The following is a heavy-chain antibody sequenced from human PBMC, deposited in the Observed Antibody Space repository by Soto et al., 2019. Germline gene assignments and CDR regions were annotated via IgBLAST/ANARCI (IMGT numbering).Heavy chain of an antibody. CDR1: GFTFSSYA. J-gene: IGHJ6*02. D-gene: IGHD3-22*01. CDR2: ISGSGGST. CDR3: AAYYYDSSGSQLDYYYGMDV. Sequence: GGSLRLSXAASGFTFSSYAMSWVRQAPGKGLEWVSAISGSGGSTYYADSVKGRFTISRDNSKNTLYLQMNSLRAEDTAVYYCAAYYYDSSGSQLDYYYGMDVWGQGTTVTVSS. V-gene: IGHV3-23*01.